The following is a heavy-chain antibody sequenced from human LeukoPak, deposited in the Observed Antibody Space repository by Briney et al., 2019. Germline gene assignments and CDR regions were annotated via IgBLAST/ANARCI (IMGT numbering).Heavy chain of an antibody. J-gene: IGHJ5*02. V-gene: IGHV4-34*01. Sequence: PSETLSLTCAVYGGSFSGYYWSWIRQPPGKGLEWIGEINHSGSTNYNPSLKSRVTISVDTSKNQFSLKLSSVTAADTAVYYCARGPPRLSRYCSGGSCYLSWFDPWGQGTLVTVSS. CDR3: ARGPPRLSRYCSGGSCYLSWFDP. D-gene: IGHD2-15*01. CDR1: GGSFSGYY. CDR2: INHSGST.